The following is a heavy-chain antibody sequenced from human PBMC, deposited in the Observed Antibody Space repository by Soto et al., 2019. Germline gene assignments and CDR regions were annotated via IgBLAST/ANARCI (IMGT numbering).Heavy chain of an antibody. CDR2: IYPGDSDT. V-gene: IGHV5-51*01. CDR3: ARLGAYCGGDCHTYFDY. CDR1: GYSFTSYW. D-gene: IGHD2-21*02. J-gene: IGHJ4*02. Sequence: PGESLKISCKGSGYSFTSYWIGWVRQMPGKGLEWMGIIYPGDSDTRYSPSFQGQVTISADKSISTAYLQWSSLKASDTAMYYCARLGAYCGGDCHTYFDYWGQGTLVTFSS.